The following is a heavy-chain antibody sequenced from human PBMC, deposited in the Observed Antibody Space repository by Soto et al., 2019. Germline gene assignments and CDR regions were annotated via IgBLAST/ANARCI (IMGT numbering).Heavy chain of an antibody. V-gene: IGHV3-7*01. J-gene: IGHJ6*02. D-gene: IGHD6-6*01. CDR1: GFTFSSYW. Sequence: GGSLRLSCAASGFTFSSYWMTWVRQAPGRGLEWVANINEDGSVKGYVDSVKGRFTISRDNARNSLNLQMNSLRAEDTAVYYCARVPSSIAARGDYYYYGMDVWGQGTTVTVSS. CDR2: INEDGSVK. CDR3: ARVPSSIAARGDYYYYGMDV.